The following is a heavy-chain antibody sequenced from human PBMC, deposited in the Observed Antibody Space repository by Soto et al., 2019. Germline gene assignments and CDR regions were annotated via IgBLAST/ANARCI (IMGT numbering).Heavy chain of an antibody. V-gene: IGHV1-18*04. J-gene: IGHJ6*02. D-gene: IGHD2-2*02. CDR3: AREGLGYCSSTSCYTGDSLYYYYYGMDV. Sequence: GASVKVSCKASGYTFTSYGISWVRQAPGQGLEWMGWISAYNGNTNYAQKLQGRVTMTTDTSTSTAYMELRSLRSDDTAVYYCAREGLGYCSSTSCYTGDSLYYYYYGMDVWGQGTTVTVSS. CDR1: GYTFTSYG. CDR2: ISAYNGNT.